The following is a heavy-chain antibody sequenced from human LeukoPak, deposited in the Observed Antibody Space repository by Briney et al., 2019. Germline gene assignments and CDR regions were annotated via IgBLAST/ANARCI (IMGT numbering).Heavy chain of an antibody. D-gene: IGHD5-18*01. Sequence: ASVKVSCKASGYTFTGYYMHWVRQAPGQGLEWMGWINPNSGGTNYAQKFQGRVTMTRDTSISTAYMELSRLRSDDTAVYYCARDGSTAMSPKAFDIWGQGTMVTVSS. CDR3: ARDGSTAMSPKAFDI. CDR2: INPNSGGT. V-gene: IGHV1-2*02. CDR1: GYTFTGYY. J-gene: IGHJ3*02.